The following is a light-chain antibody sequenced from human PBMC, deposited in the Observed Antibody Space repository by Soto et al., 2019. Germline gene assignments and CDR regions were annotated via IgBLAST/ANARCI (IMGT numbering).Light chain of an antibody. CDR3: QQYGSPPIT. J-gene: IGKJ5*01. V-gene: IGKV3-20*01. CDR1: QSVSSN. CDR2: GAS. Sequence: ETVLTQSPGTLSLSPGERATLSCRASQSVSSNLAWYQQKPGQAPRPLIYGASTRATGIPARVSGSGSGTDFTLTISRLEPEDFAVYYCQQYGSPPITFGQGTRLEIK.